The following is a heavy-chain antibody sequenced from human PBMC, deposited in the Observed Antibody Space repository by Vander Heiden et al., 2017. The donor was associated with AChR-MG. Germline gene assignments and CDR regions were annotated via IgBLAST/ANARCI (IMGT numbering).Heavy chain of an antibody. CDR2: ISGGGGST. Sequence: EMQLLESGGGLVQAGGSLRLSCAASGFTFHSYAMSWVRQAPGKGLEWVSGISGGGGSTYYADSVKGRFTISRDNSKNTLYLQMNSLRVEDTALYYCATEQQLVGYYAMDVWGQGTTVTVSS. CDR1: GFTFHSYA. D-gene: IGHD6-13*01. J-gene: IGHJ6*02. CDR3: ATEQQLVGYYAMDV. V-gene: IGHV3-23*01.